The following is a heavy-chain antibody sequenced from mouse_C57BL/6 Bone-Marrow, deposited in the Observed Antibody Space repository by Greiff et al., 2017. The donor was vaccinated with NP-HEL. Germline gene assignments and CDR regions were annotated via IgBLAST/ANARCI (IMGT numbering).Heavy chain of an antibody. CDR2: IYPRSGNT. CDR3: ARYRTAQATVCAY. J-gene: IGHJ3*01. V-gene: IGHV1-81*01. Sequence: QVQLQQSGAELARPGASVKLSCKASGYTFTSYGISWVKQRTGQGLEWIGEIYPRSGNTYYNEKVKGKATLTADKSSSTAYMELRSLTSEDSAVYFCARYRTAQATVCAYWGQGTLVTVSA. CDR1: GYTFTSYG. D-gene: IGHD3-2*02.